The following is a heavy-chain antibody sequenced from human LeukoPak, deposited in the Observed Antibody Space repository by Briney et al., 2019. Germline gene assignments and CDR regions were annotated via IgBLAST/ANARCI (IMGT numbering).Heavy chain of an antibody. Sequence: PGGSLRLSCAASGFTFSDYYMSWIRQAPGKGLEWVSYISSSGSTIYYADSVKGRFTISRDNAKNTLYLQMNSLRAEDTAVYYCAKDLLITFGGVIGLFDYWGQGTLVTVFS. V-gene: IGHV3-11*01. CDR3: AKDLLITFGGVIGLFDY. CDR2: ISSSGSTI. CDR1: GFTFSDYY. D-gene: IGHD3-16*02. J-gene: IGHJ4*02.